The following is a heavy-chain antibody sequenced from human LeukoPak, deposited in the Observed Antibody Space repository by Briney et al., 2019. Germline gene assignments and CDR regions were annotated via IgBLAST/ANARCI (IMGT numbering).Heavy chain of an antibody. CDR2: MNPNSGNT. CDR1: GYTFTSYD. CDR3: ARPTIDSSGYYYEGGLDAFDI. Sequence: ASVKVSCKASGYTFTSYDINWVRQAPGQGLEWMGWMNPNSGNTGYAQKFQGRVTITRNTSISTAYMELSSLRSEDTAVYYCARPTIDSSGYYYEGGLDAFDIWGQGTMVTVSS. V-gene: IGHV1-8*03. D-gene: IGHD3-22*01. J-gene: IGHJ3*02.